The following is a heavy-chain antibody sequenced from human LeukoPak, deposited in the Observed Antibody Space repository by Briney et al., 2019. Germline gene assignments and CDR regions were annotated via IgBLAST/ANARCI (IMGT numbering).Heavy chain of an antibody. CDR3: ARSETYYDSWEFDP. V-gene: IGHV1-2*02. Sequence: ASVKVSCKASGYTFTGYYMHWVRQAPGQGLEWMGWINPNSGGTNYAQKFQGRVTMTRDTSISTAYMELSRLRSDDTAVCYCARSETYYDSWEFDPWGQGTLVTVSS. J-gene: IGHJ5*02. CDR1: GYTFTGYY. CDR2: INPNSGGT. D-gene: IGHD3-3*01.